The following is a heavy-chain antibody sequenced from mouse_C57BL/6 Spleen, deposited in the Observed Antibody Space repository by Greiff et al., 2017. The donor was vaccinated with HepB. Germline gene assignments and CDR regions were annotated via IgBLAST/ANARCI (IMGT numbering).Heavy chain of an antibody. V-gene: IGHV1-26*01. CDR2: INPNNGGT. CDR3: AKDYDYDACFAY. CDR1: GYTFTDYY. Sequence: EVQLQQSGPELVKPGASVKISCKASGYTFTDYYMNWVKQSHGKSLEWIGDINPNNGGTSYNQKFKGKATLTVDKTSSTAYLELRSLTSQDSAVYYCAKDYDYDACFAYWGQGTLVTVSA. J-gene: IGHJ3*01. D-gene: IGHD2-4*01.